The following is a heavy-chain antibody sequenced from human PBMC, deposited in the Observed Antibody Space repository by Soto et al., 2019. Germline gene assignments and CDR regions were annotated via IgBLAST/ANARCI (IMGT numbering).Heavy chain of an antibody. J-gene: IGHJ4*02. Sequence: EVQLLESGGGLVQPGGSLRLSCAASGFTFSSYAMSWVRQAPGKGLEWVSAISGSGGSTYYADSVKGRFTISRDNSKNTMYLQMNSLRGEDTAVYYCAKGADMSYYDFWSCYYLWGQGTLVTVSS. CDR2: ISGSGGST. D-gene: IGHD3-3*01. CDR1: GFTFSSYA. CDR3: AKGADMSYYDFWSCYYL. V-gene: IGHV3-23*01.